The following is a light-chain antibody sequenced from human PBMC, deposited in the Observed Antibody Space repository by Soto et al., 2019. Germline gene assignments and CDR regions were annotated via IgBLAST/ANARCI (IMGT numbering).Light chain of an antibody. CDR3: QQYGSAWT. V-gene: IGKV3-20*01. CDR1: QSVSSNY. CDR2: RAS. J-gene: IGKJ1*01. Sequence: EIVLTQSPGTLSLSPGERATLSCRASQSVSSNYLAWYQQKPGQAPSLLIFRASSRATGIPDRFSGSGSGKDFTLTISRLEPEDFAVYYCQQYGSAWTFGQGTKVEI.